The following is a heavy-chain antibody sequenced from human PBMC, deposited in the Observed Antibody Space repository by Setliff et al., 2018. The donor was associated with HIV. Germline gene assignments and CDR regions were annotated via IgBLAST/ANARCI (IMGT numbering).Heavy chain of an antibody. V-gene: IGHV1-3*01. CDR2: INAGNGNT. CDR3: ARGPGPYYYDSSGYSI. CDR1: GYTFTSYA. Sequence: GASVKVSCKASGYTFTSYAIHWVRQAPGQRLEWMGWINAGNGNTKYSQKFQGRVTITRDTSASTAYMELSSLRSEDTTVYYCARGPGPYYYDSSGYSIWGQGTMVTVSS. J-gene: IGHJ3*02. D-gene: IGHD3-22*01.